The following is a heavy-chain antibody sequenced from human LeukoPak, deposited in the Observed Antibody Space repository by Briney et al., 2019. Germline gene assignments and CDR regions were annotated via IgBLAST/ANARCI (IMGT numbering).Heavy chain of an antibody. CDR1: GFTFSSYA. J-gene: IGHJ4*02. Sequence: GGSLRLSCAASGFTFSSYAMSWVRQAPGKGLEWVSAISGGGGSTYYADSVKGRFTISRDNSKNTLYLQMNSLRAEDTAVYYCAKAGGFSGSYDWGQGTLVTVSS. D-gene: IGHD1-26*01. CDR2: ISGGGGST. V-gene: IGHV3-23*01. CDR3: AKAGGFSGSYD.